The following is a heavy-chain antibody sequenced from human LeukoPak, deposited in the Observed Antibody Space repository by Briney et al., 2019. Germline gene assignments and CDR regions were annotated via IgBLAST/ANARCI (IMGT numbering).Heavy chain of an antibody. D-gene: IGHD3-22*01. CDR2: ISSSSSYI. Sequence: PGWSLRLSCAASGFTFSSYSMNWVRQAPGKGLEWVSSISSSSSYIYYADSVKGRFTISRDNAKNSLYLQINSLRAEDTAVYYCARDHDDSRGYYPYYFDYWGQGTLVTVSS. J-gene: IGHJ4*02. CDR3: ARDHDDSRGYYPYYFDY. V-gene: IGHV3-21*01. CDR1: GFTFSSYS.